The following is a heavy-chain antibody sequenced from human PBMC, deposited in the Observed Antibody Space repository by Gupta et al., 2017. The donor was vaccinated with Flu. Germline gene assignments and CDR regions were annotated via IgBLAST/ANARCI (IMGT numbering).Heavy chain of an antibody. CDR2: IKPDGSST. Sequence: EMQLVESGGGLVQPGGSLRLSCAASGFTFSSSYLQWVRQAPGKGLVWVSRIKPDGSSTTYAESVKGRFTSSRDNAKNTLYRQMNSLGDDDTAVYYCATVTSGCWGQGTLVTVAS. D-gene: IGHD4-17*01. J-gene: IGHJ4*02. V-gene: IGHV3-74*03. CDR3: ATVTSGC. CDR1: GFTFSSSY.